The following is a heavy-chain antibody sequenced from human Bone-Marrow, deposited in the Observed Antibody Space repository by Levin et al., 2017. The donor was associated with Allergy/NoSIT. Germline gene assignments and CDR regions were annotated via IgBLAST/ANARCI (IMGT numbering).Heavy chain of an antibody. V-gene: IGHV4-34*01. CDR1: GGSFSGYY. D-gene: IGHD3-9*01. CDR3: ARGRAGYGFYYYYYMDV. Sequence: SETLSLTCAVYGGSFSGYYWSWIRQPPGKGLEWIGEINHSGSTNYNPSLKSRVTISVDTSKNQFSLKLSSVTAADTAVYYCARGRAGYGFYYYYYMDVWGKGTTVTVSS. J-gene: IGHJ6*03. CDR2: INHSGST.